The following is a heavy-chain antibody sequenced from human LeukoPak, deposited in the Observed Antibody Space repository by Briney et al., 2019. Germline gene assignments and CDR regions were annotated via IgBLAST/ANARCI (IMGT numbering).Heavy chain of an antibody. CDR3: ISGFCSSASCYA. Sequence: GGSLRVSCEASGFTFTNSLVSWVPQAPGKGPEGGGRIRRKTDGGTADYAATVMGRFTISRDDSNNTLYLQMNSLKTEDTAVYYCISGFCSSASCYAWGRGTLVIVSS. D-gene: IGHD2-2*01. CDR1: GFTFTNSL. CDR2: IRRKTDGGTA. J-gene: IGHJ4*02. V-gene: IGHV3-15*01.